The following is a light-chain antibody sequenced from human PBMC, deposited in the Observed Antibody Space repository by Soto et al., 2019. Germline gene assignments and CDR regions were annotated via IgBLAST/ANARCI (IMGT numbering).Light chain of an antibody. CDR2: AAS. V-gene: IGKV1-12*01. CDR1: QGFSSW. CDR3: QNFDSAPQT. Sequence: DIQMTQSPSSVSASVGDRVTITCRASQGFSSWLAWFQQKPGKAPKLLIYAASSLQSGVPSRFRGGGSGTEFTLTISSPQPEDVATYYCQNFDSAPQTFGQGTKVDIK. J-gene: IGKJ1*01.